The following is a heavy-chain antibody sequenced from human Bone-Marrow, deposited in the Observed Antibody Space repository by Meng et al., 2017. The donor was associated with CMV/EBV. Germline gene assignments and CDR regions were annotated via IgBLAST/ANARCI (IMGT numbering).Heavy chain of an antibody. V-gene: IGHV3-7*01. D-gene: IGHD3-3*01. CDR1: GFTFSSYW. CDR3: ARDLMNVYAFWSGYSTGGGFDF. Sequence: GESLKISCAASGFTFSSYWMSWVRQAPGKGLEWVANIKQDGSEKYYVDSVKGRFTISRDNAKNSLYLQMNSLRAEDTAVYYCARDLMNVYAFWSGYSTGGGFDFWGQGTLVTVSS. J-gene: IGHJ4*02. CDR2: IKQDGSEK.